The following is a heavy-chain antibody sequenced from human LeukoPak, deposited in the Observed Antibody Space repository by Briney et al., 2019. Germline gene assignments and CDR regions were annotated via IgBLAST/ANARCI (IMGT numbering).Heavy chain of an antibody. Sequence: ASVKVSCKVSGYTLTELSMHWVRQAPGKGLEWMGGFDPEDGETIYAQKFQGRVTMTEDTSTDTAYMELSSLRSEDTAVYYCATVGQDSSGYYYGEGIWRYWGQGTLVTVSS. CDR3: ATVGQDSSGYYYGEGIWRY. V-gene: IGHV1-24*01. J-gene: IGHJ4*02. CDR1: GYTLTELS. CDR2: FDPEDGET. D-gene: IGHD3-22*01.